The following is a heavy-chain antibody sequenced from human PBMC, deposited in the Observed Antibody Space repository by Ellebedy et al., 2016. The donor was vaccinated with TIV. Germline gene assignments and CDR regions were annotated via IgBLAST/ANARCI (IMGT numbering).Heavy chain of an antibody. V-gene: IGHV3-23*01. Sequence: GGSLRLFXTASGFTFSSYVMSWVRRAPGKGLKWVSGISRSGDSTYYADSVKGRFTISRDNPKNTLYLQMNSLRAEDTAVYYCAKDRDDDGDYVFDSWGQGILVTVSS. CDR3: AKDRDDDGDYVFDS. D-gene: IGHD4-17*01. CDR1: GFTFSSYV. J-gene: IGHJ4*02. CDR2: ISRSGDST.